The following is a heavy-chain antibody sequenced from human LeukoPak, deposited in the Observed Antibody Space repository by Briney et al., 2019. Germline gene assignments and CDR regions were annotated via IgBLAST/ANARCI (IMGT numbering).Heavy chain of an antibody. V-gene: IGHV4-61*01. D-gene: IGHD3-3*01. CDR1: GGSISSSSYY. Sequence: SETLSLTCTVSGGSISSSSYYWGWIRQPPGKGLEWIGYIYYSGSTNYNPSLKSRVTISVDTSKNQFSLKLSSVTAADTAVYYCARDLLGSGRPPWDNWFDPWGQGTLVTVSS. CDR2: IYYSGST. J-gene: IGHJ5*02. CDR3: ARDLLGSGRPPWDNWFDP.